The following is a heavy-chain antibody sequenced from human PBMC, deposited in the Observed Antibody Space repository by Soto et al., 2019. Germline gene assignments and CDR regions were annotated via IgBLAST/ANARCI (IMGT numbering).Heavy chain of an antibody. Sequence: SETLSLTCTVSGASISSSNYYWGWIRHPPGRGLEWIGTMYYSGRTYYNPSLKSRVTTSVYTSKNQFSLKLSAVTATDTAVYYCARHGNTVTTGYYYGMHVWGQGNTGTLS. CDR1: GASISSSNYY. V-gene: IGHV4-39*01. CDR3: ARHGNTVTTGYYYGMHV. D-gene: IGHD4-17*01. CDR2: MYYSGRT. J-gene: IGHJ6*02.